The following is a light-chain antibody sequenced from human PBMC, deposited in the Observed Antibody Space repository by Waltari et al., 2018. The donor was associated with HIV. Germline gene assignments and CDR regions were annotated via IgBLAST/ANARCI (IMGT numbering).Light chain of an antibody. J-gene: IGLJ1*01. CDR3: CSYAGSSTFF. Sequence: QSALTQPASVSGSPGQSITISCTGTSSDVGSYNLVSWYQQHPGKAPKLMIYEGSKRPSGVSNRCSGSKAGNTASLTISGLQAEDEADYYCCSYAGSSTFFFGTGTKVTVL. CDR2: EGS. V-gene: IGLV2-23*03. CDR1: SSDVGSYNL.